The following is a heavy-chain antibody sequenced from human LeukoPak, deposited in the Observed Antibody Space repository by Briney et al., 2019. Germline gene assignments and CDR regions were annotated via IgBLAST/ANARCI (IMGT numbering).Heavy chain of an antibody. V-gene: IGHV4-31*03. CDR1: GGSISSGGYY. D-gene: IGHD6-19*01. J-gene: IGHJ4*02. Sequence: SETLSLTCTVSGGSISSGGYYWSWIRQHPGKGLEWIGYIYYSGSTYYNPSLKSRVTISVDTSKNQFSLKLSSVTAADTAVYYCARGASSGSDYWGQGTLVTVSS. CDR2: IYYSGST. CDR3: ARGASSGSDY.